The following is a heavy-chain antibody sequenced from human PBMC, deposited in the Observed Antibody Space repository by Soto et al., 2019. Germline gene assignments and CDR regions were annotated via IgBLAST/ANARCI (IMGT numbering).Heavy chain of an antibody. CDR1: GGSISSYY. CDR3: AREGYSSGWYRDYYYYYGMDV. CDR2: IYTSGST. D-gene: IGHD6-19*01. J-gene: IGHJ6*02. V-gene: IGHV4-4*07. Sequence: NPSETLSLTCTVSGGSISSYYWSWIRQPAGKGLEWIGRIYTSGSTNYNPSLKSRVTMSVDTSKNQFSLKLSSVTAADTAVYYCAREGYSSGWYRDYYYYYGMDVWGQGTTVTVSS.